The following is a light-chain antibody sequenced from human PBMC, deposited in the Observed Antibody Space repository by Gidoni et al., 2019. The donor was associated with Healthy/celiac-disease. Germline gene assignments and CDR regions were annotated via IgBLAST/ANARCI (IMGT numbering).Light chain of an antibody. CDR2: AAS. V-gene: IGKV1-39*01. CDR1: QSISSY. Sequence: DIQMTQSPSSLSASVGDRVTITCRASQSISSYLNWYQQKPGKAPKLLIYAASSLQSGVPSRFSCSGSGTEFPLNLRSLQPEDFATYYRQPRYSTLWTFGQGTKVEIK. J-gene: IGKJ1*01. CDR3: QPRYSTLWT.